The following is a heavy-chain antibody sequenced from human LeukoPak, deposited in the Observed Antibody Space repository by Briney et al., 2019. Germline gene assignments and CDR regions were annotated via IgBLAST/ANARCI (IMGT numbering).Heavy chain of an antibody. CDR3: ARQGSGNYLSPVNH. Sequence: SETLSLTCTVSGGSISRSSYYWAWIRRPPGKGLEWIGTIYYSGSTYYNPSLKSRVTISVDTSKNQFSLKLSSVTAADTAVYYCARQGSGNYLSPVNHWGQGTLVTVSS. CDR2: IYYSGST. V-gene: IGHV4-39*01. D-gene: IGHD1-26*01. J-gene: IGHJ5*02. CDR1: GGSISRSSYY.